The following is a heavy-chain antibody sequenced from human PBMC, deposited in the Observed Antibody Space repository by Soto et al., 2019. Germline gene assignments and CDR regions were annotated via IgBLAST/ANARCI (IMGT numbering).Heavy chain of an antibody. CDR2: ISGSGGST. D-gene: IGHD3-3*01. J-gene: IGHJ3*02. V-gene: IGHV3-23*01. CDR1: GFTFSSYA. Sequence: GGSLRLSCAASGFTFSSYAMSWVRQAPGKGLEWVSAISGSGGSTYYADSVKGRFTISRDNSKNTLYLQMNSLRAEDTAVYYCAKDNMEWLLSPSDSNDAFDIWGQGTMVTVSS. CDR3: AKDNMEWLLSPSDSNDAFDI.